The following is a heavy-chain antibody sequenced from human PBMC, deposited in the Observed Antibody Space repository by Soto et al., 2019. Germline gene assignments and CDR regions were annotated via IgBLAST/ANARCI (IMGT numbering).Heavy chain of an antibody. V-gene: IGHV4-34*01. J-gene: IGHJ6*02. D-gene: IGHD2-15*01. Sequence: SETLSLTCAVYGGSFSGYYWSWIRQPPGNGLEWIGEINHSGSTNYNPSLKSRVTISVDTSKNQFSLKLSSVTAADTAVYYCARDKARGVVASYYYYYGMDVRGQGTTVTVSS. CDR3: ARDKARGVVASYYYYYGMDV. CDR1: GGSFSGYY. CDR2: INHSGST.